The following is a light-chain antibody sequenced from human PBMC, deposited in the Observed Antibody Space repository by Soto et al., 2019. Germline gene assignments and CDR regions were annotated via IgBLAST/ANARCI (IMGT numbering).Light chain of an antibody. CDR3: QQYSNWPPIT. J-gene: IGKJ5*01. V-gene: IGKV3-15*01. CDR2: DTS. Sequence: EIVFTQSPDTLSLSPGERATLSCSASQSVSIHLAWYQQKPGQAPRLLIYDTSTRATGIPARFSGSGSGTEFTLTISSLQSEDFAVYYCQQYSNWPPITFGQGTRLEIK. CDR1: QSVSIH.